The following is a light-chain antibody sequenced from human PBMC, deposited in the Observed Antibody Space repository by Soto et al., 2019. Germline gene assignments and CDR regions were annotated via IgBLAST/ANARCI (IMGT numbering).Light chain of an antibody. CDR2: DVS. V-gene: IGLV2-14*01. J-gene: IGLJ1*01. CDR3: ISYTSSSTLYV. CDR1: SSDVGGYNY. Sequence: QSALTQPASVSGSPGQSITLSCTGTSSDVGGYNYVSWYQQHPGKAPKLMIYDVSNRPSGVSNRFSGSKSGNTASLTISGIKAEDEDDYSCISYTSSSTLYVFGTGTKVTVL.